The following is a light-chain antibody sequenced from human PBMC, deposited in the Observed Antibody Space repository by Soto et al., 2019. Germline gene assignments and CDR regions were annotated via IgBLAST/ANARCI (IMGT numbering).Light chain of an antibody. V-gene: IGLV2-14*01. Sequence: QYALTQPASVSGSPGQSITISCTGTSSDVGGYNYVSWYQQHPGKAPKLMIYDVTNRPSGVSNRFSGSKSGNTASLTISGLQAEDEADYYCNSYTSSSTYVFGPGTKLTVL. CDR3: NSYTSSSTYV. CDR2: DVT. J-gene: IGLJ1*01. CDR1: SSDVGGYNY.